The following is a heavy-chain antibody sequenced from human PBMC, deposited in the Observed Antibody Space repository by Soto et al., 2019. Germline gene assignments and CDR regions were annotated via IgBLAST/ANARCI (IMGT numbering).Heavy chain of an antibody. V-gene: IGHV3-48*01. D-gene: IGHD3-22*01. J-gene: IGHJ5*02. CDR2: IRRHTSVT. CDR3: GIVAVSVYYTVDR. Sequence: EVQLVESGGMLVQPGGSLRLYCAASGLTLSTSSMNWVRQAPGKGLEWISYIRRHTSVTAYADSVKGRFTISRDSAKNTLYLQMDSLRVEDTAVYYCGIVAVSVYYTVDRWGQGTLVTVSS. CDR1: GLTLSTSS.